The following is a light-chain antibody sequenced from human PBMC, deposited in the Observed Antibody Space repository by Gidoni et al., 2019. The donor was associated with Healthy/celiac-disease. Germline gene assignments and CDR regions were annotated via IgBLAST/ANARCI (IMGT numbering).Light chain of an antibody. V-gene: IGKV3-15*01. CDR3: QQYNNFPF. CDR1: QSVSSN. CDR2: GAS. Sequence: ELVMTQSPATLSVSPGERATLSCRASQSVSSNLACYQQKPGQAPRLLIYGASTRATGIPARFSGSGSGTEFTLTISSLQSEEFAVYYCQQYNNFPFFGPGTKVDIK. J-gene: IGKJ3*01.